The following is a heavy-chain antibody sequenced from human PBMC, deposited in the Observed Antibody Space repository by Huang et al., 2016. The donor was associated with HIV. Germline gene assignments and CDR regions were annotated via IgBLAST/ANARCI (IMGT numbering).Heavy chain of an antibody. CDR2: MNPRSGNT. D-gene: IGHD3-3*01. Sequence: QMQLAQPGAEVKKPGASMKVSCQASGYAFTGYDINWVRQATGQGLEWMGWMNPRSGNTGYAEKFQGRVTMMRNVSINTAYLEVTRLRSEDTAVYYCARGFGSGYYFDAFDMWGPGTRVIVSS. CDR3: ARGFGSGYYFDAFDM. V-gene: IGHV1-8*01. CDR1: GYAFTGYD. J-gene: IGHJ3*02.